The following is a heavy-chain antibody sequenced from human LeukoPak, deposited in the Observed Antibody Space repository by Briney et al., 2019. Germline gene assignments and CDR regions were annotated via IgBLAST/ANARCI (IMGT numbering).Heavy chain of an antibody. CDR3: ARAGSGWYTDTGEWFDP. Sequence: SETLSLTCTVSGGSISSGSYYWSWIRQPPGKGLEWIGYIYYSGSTNYNPSLKSRVTISVDTSKNQFSLKLSSVTAADTAVYYCARAGSGWYTDTGEWFDPWGQGTLVTVSS. CDR2: IYYSGST. J-gene: IGHJ5*02. D-gene: IGHD6-19*01. V-gene: IGHV4-61*01. CDR1: GGSISSGSYY.